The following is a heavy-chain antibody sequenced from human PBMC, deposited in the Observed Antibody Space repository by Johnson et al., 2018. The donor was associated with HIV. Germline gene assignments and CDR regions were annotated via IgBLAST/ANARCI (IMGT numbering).Heavy chain of an antibody. D-gene: IGHD3-10*01. CDR2: ISSNGSPI. CDR1: GFTFSDYY. V-gene: IGHV3-11*01. J-gene: IGHJ3*02. CDR3: AKGGAGLLWFGLMTFDI. Sequence: QVQLVESGGGVVQPGGSLRVSCAASGFTFSDYYMSWIRQAPGKGLEWVSYISSNGSPIYYADSVKGRFTISRDNAKNSLYLQMKSLRAEETAVYYCAKGGAGLLWFGLMTFDIWGQGTMVTVSS.